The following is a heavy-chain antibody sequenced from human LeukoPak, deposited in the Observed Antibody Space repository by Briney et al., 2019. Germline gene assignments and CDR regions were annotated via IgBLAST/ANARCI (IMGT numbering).Heavy chain of an antibody. Sequence: SETLSLTCAVSGGSISSSNWWSWVRQPPGKGLEWIGEVYHSGSTNYNPSLKSRVTISVDKSKNQFSLKLSSVTAADTAVYYCARDYYDSSGYSYYYYGMDVWGQGTTVTVSS. J-gene: IGHJ6*02. CDR3: ARDYYDSSGYSYYYYGMDV. V-gene: IGHV4-4*02. D-gene: IGHD3-22*01. CDR2: VYHSGST. CDR1: GGSISSSNW.